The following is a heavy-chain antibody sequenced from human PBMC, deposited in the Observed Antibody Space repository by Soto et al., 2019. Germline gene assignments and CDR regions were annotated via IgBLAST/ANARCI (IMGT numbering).Heavy chain of an antibody. Sequence: PGGSLRLSCAASGFTFSSYGMHWVRQAPGKGLEWVAVISYDGSNKYYADSVKGRFTISRDNSKNTLYLQMNSLRAEDTAVYYCAKDHNHHYDYVWGSYPTDVWGQGTTVTVSS. V-gene: IGHV3-30*18. CDR2: ISYDGSNK. CDR1: GFTFSSYG. CDR3: AKDHNHHYDYVWGSYPTDV. D-gene: IGHD3-16*01. J-gene: IGHJ6*02.